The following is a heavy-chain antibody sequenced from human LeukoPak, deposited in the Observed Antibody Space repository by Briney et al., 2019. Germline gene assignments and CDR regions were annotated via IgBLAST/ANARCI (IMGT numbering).Heavy chain of an antibody. Sequence: GGSLRLSCAASGFTFSSYSMNWVRQAPGKGLEWVSSISSSSSYIYYADSVKGRFTISRDNAKNSLYLQMNSLRAEDTAVYYCARDSEELLWFGELRGKPLDYWGQGTLVTVSS. J-gene: IGHJ4*02. CDR2: ISSSSSYI. V-gene: IGHV3-21*01. CDR3: ARDSEELLWFGELRGKPLDY. CDR1: GFTFSSYS. D-gene: IGHD3-10*01.